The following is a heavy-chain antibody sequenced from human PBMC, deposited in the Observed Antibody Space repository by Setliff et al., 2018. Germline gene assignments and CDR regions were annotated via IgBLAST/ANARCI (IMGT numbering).Heavy chain of an antibody. D-gene: IGHD6-19*01. CDR1: GYTFTGYY. J-gene: IGHJ4*02. CDR3: ARDLSSRVAVAGTVDY. Sequence: ASVKVSCKASGYTFTGYYMHWVRQDPGHGLEWMGWINPNSGGPNYAQKLQGRVTMTTDTSTSTADMELRSLRSYDTAVYYCARDLSSRVAVAGTVDYWGQGTLVTVSS. V-gene: IGHV1-2*02. CDR2: INPNSGGP.